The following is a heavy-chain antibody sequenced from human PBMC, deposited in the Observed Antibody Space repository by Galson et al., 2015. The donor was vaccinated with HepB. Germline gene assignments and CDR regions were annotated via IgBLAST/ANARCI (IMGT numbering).Heavy chain of an antibody. V-gene: IGHV1-46*01. CDR1: GYTFTSYY. J-gene: IGHJ3*02. D-gene: IGHD3-3*01. Sequence: SVKVSCKASGYTFTSYYMHWVRQAPGQGLEWMGIINPSGGSTSYAQKFQGRVTVTRDTSTSTVYMELSSLRSEDTAVYYCARARFSVGPLRGAFDIWGQGTMVTVSS. CDR3: ARARFSVGPLRGAFDI. CDR2: INPSGGST.